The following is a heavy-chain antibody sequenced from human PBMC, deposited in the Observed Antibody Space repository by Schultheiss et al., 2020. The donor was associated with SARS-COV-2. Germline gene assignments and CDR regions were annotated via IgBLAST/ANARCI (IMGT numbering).Heavy chain of an antibody. D-gene: IGHD6-13*01. V-gene: IGHV3-21*04. Sequence: GGSLRLSCAASGFTFSSYGMHWVRQAPGKGLEWVSSISSSSSYIYYADSVKGRFTISRDNSKNTLYLQMNSLRAEDTAVYYCARELSHPESSWYRFDYYYGMDVWGQGTTVTVSS. CDR2: ISSSSSYI. CDR3: ARELSHPESSWYRFDYYYGMDV. J-gene: IGHJ6*02. CDR1: GFTFSSYG.